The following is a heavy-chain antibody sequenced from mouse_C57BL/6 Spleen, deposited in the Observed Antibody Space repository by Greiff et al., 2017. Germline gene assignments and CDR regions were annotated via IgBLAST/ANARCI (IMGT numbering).Heavy chain of an antibody. CDR2: ISDGGSYT. Sequence: EVMLVESGGGLVKPGGSLKLSCAASGFTFSSYAMSWVRQTPEKRLEWVATISDGGSYTYYPDNVKGRFTISRDNAKNNLYLQMSHLKSEDTAMYYCARDNSNPFAMDYWGQGTSVTVSS. CDR3: ARDNSNPFAMDY. D-gene: IGHD2-5*01. CDR1: GFTFSSYA. J-gene: IGHJ4*01. V-gene: IGHV5-4*01.